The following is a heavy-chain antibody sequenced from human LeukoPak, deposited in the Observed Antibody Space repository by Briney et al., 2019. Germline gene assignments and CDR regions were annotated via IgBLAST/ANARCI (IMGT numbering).Heavy chain of an antibody. Sequence: PSETLSLTCAVYGGSFSGYYWSWIRQPPGKGLEWIGEINHSGSTNYNPSLKSRVTISVDTSKNQFSLKLSSVTAADTAVYYCARLKFDGYHRRQWLVKTFDYWGQGTLVTVSS. V-gene: IGHV4-34*01. CDR1: GGSFSGYY. J-gene: IGHJ4*02. CDR2: INHSGST. D-gene: IGHD6-19*01. CDR3: ARLKFDGYHRRQWLVKTFDY.